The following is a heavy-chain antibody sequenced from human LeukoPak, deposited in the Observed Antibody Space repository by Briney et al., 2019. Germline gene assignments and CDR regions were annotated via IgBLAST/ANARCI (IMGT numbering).Heavy chain of an antibody. V-gene: IGHV4-59*08. Sequence: SETLSLTCTVSGGSISSYYWSWIRQPPGKRLEWIGDIYYSGSTNYNPSLKSRVTISVDRSKNQFSLKLSSVTAADTAVYYCARRLIYYYDSSGYYFYDVFDYWGQGTLVTVSS. D-gene: IGHD3-22*01. CDR2: IYYSGST. CDR1: GGSISSYY. CDR3: ARRLIYYYDSSGYYFYDVFDY. J-gene: IGHJ4*02.